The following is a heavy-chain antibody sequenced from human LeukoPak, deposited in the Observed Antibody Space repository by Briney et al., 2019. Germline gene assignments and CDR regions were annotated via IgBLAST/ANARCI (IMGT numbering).Heavy chain of an antibody. CDR1: GFTFDVYA. J-gene: IGHJ4*02. CDR3: AKDVSYSGSWYHRDS. CDR2: ISWNSGSI. V-gene: IGHV3-9*01. Sequence: PGRSLRLSCAAYGFTFDVYAMHWVRHAPGKGLEWVSGISWNSGSIVYALSVEGRFTIARDNATNSLYLQMTSLRTEDTSFYYCAKDVSYSGSWYHRDSCGQGALGSVSS. D-gene: IGHD6-13*01.